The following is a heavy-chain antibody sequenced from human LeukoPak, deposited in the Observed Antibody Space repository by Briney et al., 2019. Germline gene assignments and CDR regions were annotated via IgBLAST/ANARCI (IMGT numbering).Heavy chain of an antibody. CDR1: GFTVSSYW. CDR3: ASRTTLGY. J-gene: IGHJ1*01. CDR2: IKQDGSEK. D-gene: IGHD1-1*01. V-gene: IGHV3-7*01. Sequence: GGSLRLSCAASGFTVSSYWMSWVRQAPGKGLEWVANIKQDGSEKYYVDSVKGRFTISRDNAKNSLYLQMNSLRAEDTAVYYCASRTTLGYWGQGTLVTVSS.